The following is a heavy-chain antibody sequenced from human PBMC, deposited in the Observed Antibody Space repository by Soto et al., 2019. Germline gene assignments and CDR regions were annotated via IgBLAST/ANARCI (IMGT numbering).Heavy chain of an antibody. CDR1: GGTFSSYA. CDR2: IIPIFGTA. J-gene: IGHJ6*02. D-gene: IGHD1-26*01. CDR3: ARGGPRWELLSRSLRKSYYYYGMDV. Sequence: SVKVSCKASGGTFSSYAISWVRQAPGQGLEWMGGIIPIFGTANYAQKFQGRVTITADESTSTAYMELSSLRSEDTAVYYCARGGPRWELLSRSLRKSYYYYGMDVWGQGNTVTGAS. V-gene: IGHV1-69*13.